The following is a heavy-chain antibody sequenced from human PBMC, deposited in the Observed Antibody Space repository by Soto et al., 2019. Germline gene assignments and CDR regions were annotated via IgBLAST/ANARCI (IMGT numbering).Heavy chain of an antibody. V-gene: IGHV5-51*01. CDR3: ARQSKRPVFGVVVTSYYGMDV. CDR2: IYPGDSDT. Sequence: GESLKISCKGSGYSFTSYWIGWVRQMPGKGLEWMGIIYPGDSDTRYSPSFQGQVTISADKSISTAYLQWSSLKASDTAMYYCARQSKRPVFGVVVTSYYGMDVWGQGTTVTVSS. CDR1: GYSFTSYW. D-gene: IGHD3-3*01. J-gene: IGHJ6*02.